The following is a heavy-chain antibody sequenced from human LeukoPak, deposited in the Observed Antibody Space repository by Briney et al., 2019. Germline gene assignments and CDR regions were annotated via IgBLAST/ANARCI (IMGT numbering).Heavy chain of an antibody. CDR3: TRDGPYDSSGHYWF. CDR1: GFTFGDYA. Sequence: QPGRYLRLSCTASGFTFGDYAMSWVRQAPGKGLEGGGFIRSKAYGGTTEYAASVKGRFTISRDDSKSIAYLQMNSLKTEDTAVYYCTRDGPYDSSGHYWFWGQGTLVTVSS. CDR2: IRSKAYGGTT. V-gene: IGHV3-49*04. D-gene: IGHD3-22*01. J-gene: IGHJ4*02.